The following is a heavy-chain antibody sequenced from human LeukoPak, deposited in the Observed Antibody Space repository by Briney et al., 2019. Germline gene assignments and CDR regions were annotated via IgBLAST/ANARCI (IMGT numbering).Heavy chain of an antibody. CDR2: IGTAGDT. CDR3: ARALYSGYDSSYYYGMDV. CDR1: GFTFSSYD. D-gene: IGHD5-12*01. J-gene: IGHJ6*02. Sequence: GGSLRLSCAASGFTFSSYDMHWVRQATGKGLEWVSAIGTAGDTYYPGSVKGRFTISRENAKNSLYLQMNSLRAGDTAVYYGARALYSGYDSSYYYGMDVWGQGTTVTVSS. V-gene: IGHV3-13*01.